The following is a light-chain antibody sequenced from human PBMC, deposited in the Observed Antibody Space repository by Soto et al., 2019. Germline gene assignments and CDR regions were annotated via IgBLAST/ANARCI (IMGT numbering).Light chain of an antibody. Sequence: DIQMTQSPSTLSASVGDRVTITCRASQSISSWLAWYQQKPGKAPKLLIYKASSLESGVPSRLSGSGSGTEFTLTISSLQPDDFATYYCQQYNSYSEWTLGQGTKV. CDR3: QQYNSYSEWT. V-gene: IGKV1-5*03. CDR2: KAS. CDR1: QSISSW. J-gene: IGKJ1*01.